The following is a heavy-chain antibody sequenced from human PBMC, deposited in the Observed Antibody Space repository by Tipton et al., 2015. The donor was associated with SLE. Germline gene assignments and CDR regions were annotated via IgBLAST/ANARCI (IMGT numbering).Heavy chain of an antibody. CDR1: GDSISNNNYY. J-gene: IGHJ1*01. V-gene: IGHV4-39*07. D-gene: IGHD2/OR15-2a*01. Sequence: TLSLTCTVSGDSISNNNYYWGWIRQPPGKGLQWIGAMFYTGSAHYNPSLKGRVAISVDTSKNVFSLNISSVTAADTAIYYCVRLRREHQIVRLGWFWGLGTLVTVSS. CDR3: VRLRREHQIVRLGWF. CDR2: MFYTGSA.